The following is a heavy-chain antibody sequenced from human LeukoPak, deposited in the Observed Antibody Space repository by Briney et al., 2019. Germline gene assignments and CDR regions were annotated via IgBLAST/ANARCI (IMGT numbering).Heavy chain of an antibody. V-gene: IGHV4-39*01. J-gene: IGHJ4*02. CDR2: IYYSGST. CDR1: GGSISSSSYY. CDR3: ASTDGGSSSPY. D-gene: IGHD6-6*01. Sequence: PSETLSLTCTVSGGSISSSSYYWGWIRQPPGKGLEWIGSIYYSGSTYYNPSLKSRVTISVDTSKNQFSLKLSSVTAADTAVYYCASTDGGSSSPYWGQGTLVTVSS.